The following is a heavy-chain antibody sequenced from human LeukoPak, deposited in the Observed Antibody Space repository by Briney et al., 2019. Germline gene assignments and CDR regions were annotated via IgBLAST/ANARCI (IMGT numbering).Heavy chain of an antibody. CDR2: ISGSSSYR. CDR3: ARDASGWSRDC. J-gene: IGHJ4*02. CDR1: GFTLSSYS. Sequence: GGSLRLSCAASGFTLSSYSMSWVRQAPGKGLEWVSLISGSSSYRYYADSMKGRFTISRDNAKNSLYLQMDSLRVEDTAVYYCARDASGWSRDCWGQGTLVTVSS. D-gene: IGHD6-19*01. V-gene: IGHV3-21*06.